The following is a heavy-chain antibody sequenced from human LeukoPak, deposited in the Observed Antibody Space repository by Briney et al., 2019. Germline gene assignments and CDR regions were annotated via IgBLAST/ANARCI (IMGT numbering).Heavy chain of an antibody. CDR3: ARVQGPRTPRYVLLWFGELSIDY. CDR2: ISAYNGNT. Sequence: GASVKVSCKASGYTFTSYGISWVRQAPGQGLEWMGWISAYNGNTNYAQKLQGRVTMTTDTSTSTAYMELRSLRSDDTAVYYCARVQGPRTPRYVLLWFGELSIDYWGQGTLVTVSS. J-gene: IGHJ4*02. CDR1: GYTFTSYG. D-gene: IGHD3-10*01. V-gene: IGHV1-18*01.